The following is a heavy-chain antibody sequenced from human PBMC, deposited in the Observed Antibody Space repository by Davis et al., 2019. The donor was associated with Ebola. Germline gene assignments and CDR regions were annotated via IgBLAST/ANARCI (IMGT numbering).Heavy chain of an antibody. J-gene: IGHJ5*02. CDR3: AREVLGRFDP. CDR2: IWYDGSNK. CDR1: GFTFSSYG. D-gene: IGHD1-14*01. Sequence: GESLKISCAASGFTFSSYGMHWVRQAPGKGLEWVAVIWYDGSNKYYADSVKGRFTISRHNSKNTLYLQMNSLRAEDTAVYYCAREVLGRFDPWGQGTLVTVSS. V-gene: IGHV3-33*08.